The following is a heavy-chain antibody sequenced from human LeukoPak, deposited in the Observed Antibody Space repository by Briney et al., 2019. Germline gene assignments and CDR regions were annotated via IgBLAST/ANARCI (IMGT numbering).Heavy chain of an antibody. Sequence: SETLSLTCTVSGGSISSCSYYWGWIRQPPGKGLEWIGSIYYSGSTYYNPSLKSRVTISVDTSKNQFSLKLSSVTAADTAVYYCARRDADYDFWSGVDYYYYMDVWGKGTTVTVSS. CDR3: ARRDADYDFWSGVDYYYYMDV. V-gene: IGHV4-39*01. CDR2: IYYSGST. J-gene: IGHJ6*03. D-gene: IGHD3-3*01. CDR1: GGSISSCSYY.